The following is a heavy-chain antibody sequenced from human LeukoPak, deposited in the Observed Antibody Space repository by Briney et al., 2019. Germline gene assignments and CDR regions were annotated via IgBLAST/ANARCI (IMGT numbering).Heavy chain of an antibody. Sequence: SGTLSLTCTVSGGSISTSSSYWSWIRHPPGKGLEWIGSVFFSGNTYYSPSLKSRITISVDTSNNQFSLKLNSVTAADTAVYYCASDPSRSCSGGYCYSIWGQGTLVAVAS. CDR3: ASDPSRSCSGGYCYSI. V-gene: IGHV4-39*07. D-gene: IGHD2-15*01. CDR2: VFFSGNT. CDR1: GGSISTSSSY. J-gene: IGHJ4*02.